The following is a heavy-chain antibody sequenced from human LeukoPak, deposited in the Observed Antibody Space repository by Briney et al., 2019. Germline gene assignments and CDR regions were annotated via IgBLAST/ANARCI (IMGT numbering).Heavy chain of an antibody. D-gene: IGHD2-15*01. J-gene: IGHJ4*02. CDR2: FDPEDGET. V-gene: IGHV1-24*01. CDR3: ATTTAFCSGGSCYSFSFDY. Sequence: ASVKVSCKVSGYTLTELSMHWVRQAPGKGLEWMGGFDPEDGETIYAQKFQGRVTMTEDTSTDTAYMELSSLRSEDTAVYYCATTTAFCSGGSCYSFSFDYWGQGTLVTVSS. CDR1: GYTLTELS.